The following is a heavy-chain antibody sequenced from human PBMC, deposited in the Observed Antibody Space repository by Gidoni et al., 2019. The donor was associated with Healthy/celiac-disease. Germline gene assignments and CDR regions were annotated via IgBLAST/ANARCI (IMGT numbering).Heavy chain of an antibody. CDR1: SGSISSGSYY. CDR3: ARGHFDPFDY. V-gene: IGHV4-61*02. J-gene: IGHJ4*02. Sequence: QVQLQESGPGLVKPSQTLSLTFTVSSGSISSGSYYWSWIRQPAGKGLEWIGRIYTSGSTNYNPSLKSRVTMSVDTSKNQFSLKLSSVTAADTAVYYCARGHFDPFDYWGQGTLVTVSS. CDR2: IYTSGST.